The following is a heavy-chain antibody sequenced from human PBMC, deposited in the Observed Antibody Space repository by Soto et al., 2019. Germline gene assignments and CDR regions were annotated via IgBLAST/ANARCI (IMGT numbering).Heavy chain of an antibody. CDR3: ARVRARHYDRRILAY. Sequence: SVWVSCKASGYTFTGSYMHWVRQAPGQGLEWMGWINPNSGGTDYAQKFQGRVTMTRDTSISTAYMELSRLRSDDTAVYYCARVRARHYDRRILAYWCQGTPVTFSS. CDR1: GYTFTGSY. CDR2: INPNSGGT. D-gene: IGHD3-22*01. V-gene: IGHV1-2*02. J-gene: IGHJ4*02.